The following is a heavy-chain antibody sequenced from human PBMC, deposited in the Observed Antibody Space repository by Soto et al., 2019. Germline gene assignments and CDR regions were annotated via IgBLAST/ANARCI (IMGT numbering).Heavy chain of an antibody. D-gene: IGHD2-15*01. J-gene: IGHJ4*01. CDR1: GAPITINY. V-gene: IGHV4-59*01. CDR2: IYYSGST. Sequence: LSLTCTVSGAPITINYWSWIRQAPGKGLEWIGYIYYSGSTTYNPSLKSRVTMSADTSKDQFSLKLNSVTAADTAVYYCARDAGGPYDNWGPGILVTVSS. CDR3: ARDAGGPYDN.